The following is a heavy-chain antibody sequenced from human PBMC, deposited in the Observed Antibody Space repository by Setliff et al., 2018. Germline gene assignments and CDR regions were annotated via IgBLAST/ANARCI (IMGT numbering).Heavy chain of an antibody. CDR2: INPSGGST. CDR3: VRDPPYCGGDCYPDY. D-gene: IGHD2-21*02. V-gene: IGHV1-18*01. J-gene: IGHJ4*02. CDR1: GYTFTSYG. Sequence: GASVKVSCKASGYTFTSYGFSWVRQAPGQGLEWMGIINPSGGSTSYAQKLQGRVTMTTDTSTSTAYMELRSLRSDETAVYYCVRDPPYCGGDCYPDYWGQGTLVTVSS.